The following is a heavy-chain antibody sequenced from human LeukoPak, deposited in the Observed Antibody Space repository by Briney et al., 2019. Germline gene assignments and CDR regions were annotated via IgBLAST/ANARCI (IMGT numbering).Heavy chain of an antibody. D-gene: IGHD4-17*01. Sequence: ASVKVSCKASGYTFTSYGISWVRQAPGQGLEWMGWISAYNGNTNYAQKFQGRVTITTDESTSTAYMGLSSLRSEDTAVYYCARVPSGDYAEGAFDIWGQGTMVTVSS. CDR2: ISAYNGNT. CDR3: ARVPSGDYAEGAFDI. CDR1: GYTFTSYG. V-gene: IGHV1-18*01. J-gene: IGHJ3*02.